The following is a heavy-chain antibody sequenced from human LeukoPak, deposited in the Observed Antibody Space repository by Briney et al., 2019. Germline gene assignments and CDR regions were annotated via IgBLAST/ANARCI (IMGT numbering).Heavy chain of an antibody. CDR1: GGTFSSYA. V-gene: IGHV1-69*13. CDR3: ARDSSGSYSLDY. J-gene: IGHJ4*02. Sequence: ASVNVSCKASGGTFSSYAISWVRQAPGQGLEWMGGIIPMFGTANYAQKFQGRVTITADESTSTAYMELSSLRSEDTAVYYCARDSSGSYSLDYWGQGTLVTVSS. D-gene: IGHD3-10*01. CDR2: IIPMFGTA.